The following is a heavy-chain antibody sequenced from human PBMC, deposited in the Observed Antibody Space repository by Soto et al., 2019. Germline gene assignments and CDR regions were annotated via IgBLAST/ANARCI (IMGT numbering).Heavy chain of an antibody. V-gene: IGHV2-5*02. Sequence: QITLKESGPTLVKPTQTLTLTCTVSGFSLTTTGVGVGWIRQPPGKALEWLAFIYWDDDKRYSPSLKSRLTITKDTSKNQVVLTMTNMDPVDTATYYCARWGKGFDLWVQGTLVTVSS. CDR3: ARWGKGFDL. CDR2: IYWDDDK. J-gene: IGHJ5*02. CDR1: GFSLTTTGVG. D-gene: IGHD7-27*01.